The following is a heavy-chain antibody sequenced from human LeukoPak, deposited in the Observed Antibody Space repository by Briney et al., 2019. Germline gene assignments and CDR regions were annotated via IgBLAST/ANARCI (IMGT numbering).Heavy chain of an antibody. V-gene: IGHV1-18*01. CDR3: ARDDIHTWTVFDF. Sequence: GASVKVSCKASGYSFYSYGVSWVRQAPGQGLEWMGWISPYNGNTNYAQKLQGRVTMTTDTSTNTAYMELRSLRSDDTAVYYCARDDIHTWTVFDFWGQGTLVTVSS. CDR2: ISPYNGNT. CDR1: GYSFYSYG. J-gene: IGHJ4*02. D-gene: IGHD1-1*01.